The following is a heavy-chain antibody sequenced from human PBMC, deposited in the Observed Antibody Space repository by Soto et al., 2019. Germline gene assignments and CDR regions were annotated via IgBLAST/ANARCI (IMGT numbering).Heavy chain of an antibody. CDR2: ISYDGSNK. J-gene: IGHJ3*02. Sequence: GGSLRLSCAASGFTFSSYAMHWVRQAPGKGLEWVAVISYDGSNKYYADSVKGRFTISRDNSKNTLYLQMNSLRAEDTAVYYCARVWTKTASPPEDAFDIWGQGTMVTVSS. CDR1: GFTFSSYA. V-gene: IGHV3-30-3*01. D-gene: IGHD2-21*02. CDR3: ARVWTKTASPPEDAFDI.